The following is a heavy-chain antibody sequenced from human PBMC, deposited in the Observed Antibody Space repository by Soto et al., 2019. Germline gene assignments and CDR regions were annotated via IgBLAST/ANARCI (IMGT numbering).Heavy chain of an antibody. J-gene: IGHJ4*02. CDR2: INSDGSNT. Sequence: EVQLVESGGGVVQPGGSLRLSCAASGFTFSSYWMHWVRQAPGKGLVWVSRINSDGSNTNYADSVKGRFTISRDNAQNTLDLQMNSLRAEDTAVYYCAREYSGSSGVFDYWGQGTLVTVSS. CDR1: GFTFSSYW. V-gene: IGHV3-74*01. D-gene: IGHD6-6*01. CDR3: AREYSGSSGVFDY.